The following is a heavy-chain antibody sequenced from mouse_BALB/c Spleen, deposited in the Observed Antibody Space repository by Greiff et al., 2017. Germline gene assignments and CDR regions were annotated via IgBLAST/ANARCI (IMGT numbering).Heavy chain of an antibody. J-gene: IGHJ3*01. CDR3: TKEYYGRGFAY. Sequence: QVQLQQSGAELVKPGASVKFSCKASGYTFISYYMYWVKQRPGQGLEWIGEINPSNGGTNFNEKFKSKATRTVDKSSSTAYMQLSSLTSEDSAVYYCTKEYYGRGFAYWGEGTLVTVSA. CDR1: GYTFISYY. CDR2: INPSNGGT. D-gene: IGHD1-1*01. V-gene: IGHV1S81*02.